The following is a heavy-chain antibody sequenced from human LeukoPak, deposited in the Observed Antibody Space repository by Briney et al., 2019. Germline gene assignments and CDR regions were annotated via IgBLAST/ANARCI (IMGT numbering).Heavy chain of an antibody. V-gene: IGHV3-23*01. J-gene: IGHJ4*02. Sequence: PGGSLRLSCAASGFTFSSYAMSWVRQAPGKGLEWVSAISGSGGSTYYADSVKGRFTISRDNSENTLYLQMNSMRAEDTAVYYCAKAAYVLRFLEWLSGGYYFDYWSQGTLVTVSS. CDR2: ISGSGGST. CDR3: AKAAYVLRFLEWLSGGYYFDY. CDR1: GFTFSSYA. D-gene: IGHD3-3*01.